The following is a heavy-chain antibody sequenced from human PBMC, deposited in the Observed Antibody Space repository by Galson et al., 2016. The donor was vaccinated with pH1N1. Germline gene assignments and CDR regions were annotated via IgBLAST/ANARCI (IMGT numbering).Heavy chain of an antibody. J-gene: IGHJ3*01. CDR3: AKGGSPQTPNDAFDF. Sequence: SLRLSCAASGFTFSTFAMIWVRQAPGKGLEWVSVISGNGGSPFYADSVKGRFTISRDTSKNTLFLQMNSLRVEDTALYYCAKGGSPQTPNDAFDFWGQGSMVTVSS. CDR1: GFTFSTFA. D-gene: IGHD3-16*01. V-gene: IGHV3-23*01. CDR2: ISGNGGSP.